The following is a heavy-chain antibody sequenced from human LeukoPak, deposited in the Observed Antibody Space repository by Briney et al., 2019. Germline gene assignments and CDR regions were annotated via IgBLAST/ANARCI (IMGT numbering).Heavy chain of an antibody. D-gene: IGHD3-22*01. CDR1: GGSISSSSYY. V-gene: IGHV4-39*01. J-gene: IGHJ5*02. Sequence: SETLSLTCTVSGGSISSSSYYWDWIRQPPGKGLEWIGSIHYSGSTYYRPSLKSRVTISVDTSKNQFTLKLTSVTAADTAVYHCARQYYHDSSGYYRNGEIDPWGQGTLVTVSS. CDR3: ARQYYHDSSGYYRNGEIDP. CDR2: IHYSGST.